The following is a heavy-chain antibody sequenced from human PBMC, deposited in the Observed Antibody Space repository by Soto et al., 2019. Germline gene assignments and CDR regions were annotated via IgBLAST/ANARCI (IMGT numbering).Heavy chain of an antibody. J-gene: IGHJ5*02. CDR3: ARFYIVVGLAATEWFDP. CDR2: ISAYNGNT. D-gene: IGHD2-15*01. Sequence: ASVKVSCKASGYTFTSYGISWVRQAPGQGLEWMGWISAYNGNTNYAQKLQGRVTMTTDTSTSTAYMELRSLRSDDTAVYYCARFYIVVGLAATEWFDPGGQGTLVTVS. CDR1: GYTFTSYG. V-gene: IGHV1-18*01.